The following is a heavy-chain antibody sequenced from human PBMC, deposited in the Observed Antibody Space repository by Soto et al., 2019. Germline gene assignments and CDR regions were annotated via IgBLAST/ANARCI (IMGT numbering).Heavy chain of an antibody. Sequence: PGGSLRLSCAASGFTFSSYAMSWVRQAPGKGLEWVSAISGSGGSTYYADSVKGRFTISRDNSKNTLYLQMNSLRAEDTAVYYCAKDLDGVIIRITPRKANDYWGQGTLVTVSS. D-gene: IGHD3-10*01. CDR3: AKDLDGVIIRITPRKANDY. V-gene: IGHV3-23*01. CDR2: ISGSGGST. J-gene: IGHJ4*02. CDR1: GFTFSSYA.